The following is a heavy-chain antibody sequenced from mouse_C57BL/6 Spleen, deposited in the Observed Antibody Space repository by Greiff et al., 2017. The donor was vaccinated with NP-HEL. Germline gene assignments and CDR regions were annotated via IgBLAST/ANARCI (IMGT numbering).Heavy chain of an antibody. V-gene: IGHV14-4*01. CDR3: TTIYYYGSSYSWFAY. CDR1: GFNIKDDY. J-gene: IGHJ3*01. CDR2: IDPENGDT. Sequence: DVQLQESGAELVRPGASVKLSCTASGFNIKDDYMHWVKQRPEQGLEWIGWIDPENGDTEYASKFQGKATITADTSSNTAYLQLSSLTSEDTAVYYCTTIYYYGSSYSWFAYWGQGTLVTVSA. D-gene: IGHD1-1*01.